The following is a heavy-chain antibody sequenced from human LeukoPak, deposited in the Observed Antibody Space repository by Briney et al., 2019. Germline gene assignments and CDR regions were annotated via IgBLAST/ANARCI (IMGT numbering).Heavy chain of an antibody. Sequence: GGSLRLSCAASGFTFSSYAMSWVRQAPGKGLEWVSAISGSGGSTYYADSVKGRFTISRDNSKNTLYLQMNSLRAEDTAVYYCAKVSMVRGPPSYYFDYWGQGTLVTVSS. CDR2: ISGSGGST. CDR3: AKVSMVRGPPSYYFDY. CDR1: GFTFSSYA. J-gene: IGHJ4*02. D-gene: IGHD3-10*01. V-gene: IGHV3-23*01.